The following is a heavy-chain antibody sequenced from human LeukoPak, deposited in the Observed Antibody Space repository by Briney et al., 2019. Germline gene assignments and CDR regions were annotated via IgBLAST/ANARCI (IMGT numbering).Heavy chain of an antibody. V-gene: IGHV3-23*01. CDR3: AKEVYSSTWYPDY. CDR1: GFTFSTYA. CDR2: ISSSGGST. D-gene: IGHD6-13*01. Sequence: GGSLRLSCAASGFTFSTYAMSWVRQAPGKGLEWVSAISSSGGSTYYADSVKGRFTISRDNSKNTLYLQVNSLRAEDTAVYYCAKEVYSSTWYPDYWGQGTLVTVSS. J-gene: IGHJ4*02.